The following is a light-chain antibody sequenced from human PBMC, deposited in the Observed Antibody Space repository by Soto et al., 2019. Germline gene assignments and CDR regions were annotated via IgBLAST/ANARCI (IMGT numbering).Light chain of an antibody. CDR1: QGINSY. CDR2: AAS. V-gene: IGKV1-9*01. J-gene: IGKJ5*01. Sequence: DIQLTQSPSFLSASVGDRVTITCRASQGINSYLAWYQQKPGKVPKLLIYAASTLQSGVPSRFSGSGSGTEFTLTISSLQPEDFATCYCQQINSYPITFGQGTRLEI. CDR3: QQINSYPIT.